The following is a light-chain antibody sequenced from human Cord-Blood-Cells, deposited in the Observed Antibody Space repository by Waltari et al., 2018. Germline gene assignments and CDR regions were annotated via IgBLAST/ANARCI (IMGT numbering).Light chain of an antibody. CDR3: MQGTHWPRSCSWT. CDR2: KVS. V-gene: IGKV2-30*01. J-gene: IGKJ1*01. CDR1: QSLVYSDGHTY. Sequence: DVVMTQSPLSLPVTLGQPASISCRSSQSLVYSDGHTYLNWFQQRPGQSPRRLIYKVSNRDSGVPDRFSGSGSGTDFTLKISRVEAEDVGVYYCMQGTHWPRSCSWTFGQGTKVEIK.